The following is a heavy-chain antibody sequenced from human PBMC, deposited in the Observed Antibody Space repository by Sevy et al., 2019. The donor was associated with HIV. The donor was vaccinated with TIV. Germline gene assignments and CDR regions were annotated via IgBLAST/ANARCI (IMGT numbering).Heavy chain of an antibody. D-gene: IGHD4-17*01. CDR3: ARPRANYVDHYFFYAMDV. CDR1: GFALSNYYA. V-gene: IGHV3-30-3*01. J-gene: IGHJ6*02. Sequence: GGSLRLSCAASGFALSNYYAMHWVRQAPGKGLEWVALISYDGSDKYYGDTVKGGFTNSRDNFKNTLYLQMNSLKTEDTAVYYCARPRANYVDHYFFYAMDVWGQGTTVTVSS. CDR2: ISYDGSDK.